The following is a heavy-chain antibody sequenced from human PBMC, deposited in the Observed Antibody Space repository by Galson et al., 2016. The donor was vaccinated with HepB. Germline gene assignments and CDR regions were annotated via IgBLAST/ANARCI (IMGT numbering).Heavy chain of an antibody. V-gene: IGHV3-53*01. CDR1: GFSVSSHY. Sequence: SLRLSCAASGFSVSSHYMTWVRQAPGKGLEWVSVIYLDGNTYYAGSAKGRFTISRDDSKNTSYLQMNGLRVDDTAVYYCARSVIGTNGAFDIWGQGTMVTVSS. J-gene: IGHJ3*02. CDR3: ARSVIGTNGAFDI. D-gene: IGHD2-21*01. CDR2: IYLDGNT.